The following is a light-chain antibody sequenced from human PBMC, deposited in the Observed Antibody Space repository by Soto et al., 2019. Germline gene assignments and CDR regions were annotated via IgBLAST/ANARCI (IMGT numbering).Light chain of an antibody. CDR2: SNN. Sequence: QSVLTQPPSASGTPGQRVTISCSGSSSNIGSNTVNWYRQLPGTAPKLLIFSNNQRSSGVPDRFSGSRSGTSASLAISGLQSEDEADYYCASWDGSLNGSFVFGTGTKVTVL. CDR3: ASWDGSLNGSFV. V-gene: IGLV1-44*01. CDR1: SSNIGSNT. J-gene: IGLJ1*01.